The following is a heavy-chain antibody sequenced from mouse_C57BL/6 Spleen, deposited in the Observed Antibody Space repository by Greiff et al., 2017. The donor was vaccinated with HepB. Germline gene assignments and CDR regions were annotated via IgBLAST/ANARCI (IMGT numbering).Heavy chain of an antibody. CDR1: GYTFTSYW. CDR2: INPSSGYT. CDR3: ARSGSFPYYAMDY. V-gene: IGHV1-7*01. D-gene: IGHD1-1*01. Sequence: VQLVESGAELAKPGASVKLSCKASGYTFTSYWMHWVKQRPGQGLEWIGYINPSSGYTKYNQKFKDKATLTADKSSSTAYMQLSSLTYEDSAVYYCARSGSFPYYAMDYWGQGTSVTVSS. J-gene: IGHJ4*01.